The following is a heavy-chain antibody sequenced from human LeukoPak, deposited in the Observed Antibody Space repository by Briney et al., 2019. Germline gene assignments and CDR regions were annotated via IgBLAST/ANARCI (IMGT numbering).Heavy chain of an antibody. CDR2: ISSSSSYI. Sequence: GGSLRLSCAASGFTFSSYSINWVRQAPGKGLEWVSSISSSSSYIYYADSVKGRFTISRDNAKNSLYLQMNSLRAEDTAVYYCARDFAARSFDYWGQGTLVTVSS. CDR3: ARDFAARSFDY. D-gene: IGHD6-6*01. J-gene: IGHJ4*02. V-gene: IGHV3-21*06. CDR1: GFTFSSYS.